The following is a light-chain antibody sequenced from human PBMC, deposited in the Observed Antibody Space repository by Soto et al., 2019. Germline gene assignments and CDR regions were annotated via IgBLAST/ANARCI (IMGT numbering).Light chain of an antibody. CDR3: QVWDGDSDHRV. Sequence: SYVLTQPPSVSVAPGQTARITCGGNDIGRKSVHWYQQKAGQAPVLVVYDDSDRPSGIPERISGANSGNTATLTISRVAAGDEADYYCQVWDGDSDHRVFGGGTKVTVL. J-gene: IGLJ3*02. V-gene: IGLV3-21*02. CDR1: DIGRKS. CDR2: DDS.